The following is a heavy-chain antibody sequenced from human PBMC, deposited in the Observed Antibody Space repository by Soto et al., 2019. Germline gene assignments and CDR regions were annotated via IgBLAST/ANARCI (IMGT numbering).Heavy chain of an antibody. CDR1: GFTFSSYG. Sequence: QVQLVESGGGVVQPGRSLRLSCAASGFTFSSYGMHWVRQAPGKGLEWVAVIWYDGSNKYYADSVKGRFTISRDNSKNTLYLQMNSLRAEDTAVDYCARDSGHFDYWGQGTLVTVSS. V-gene: IGHV3-33*01. D-gene: IGHD6-19*01. CDR2: IWYDGSNK. J-gene: IGHJ4*02. CDR3: ARDSGHFDY.